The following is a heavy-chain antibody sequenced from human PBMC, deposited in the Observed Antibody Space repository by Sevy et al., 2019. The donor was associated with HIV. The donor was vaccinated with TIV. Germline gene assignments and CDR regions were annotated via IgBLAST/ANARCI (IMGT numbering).Heavy chain of an antibody. J-gene: IGHJ5*02. CDR2: ISYDGSHK. V-gene: IGHV3-30*03. D-gene: IGHD6-13*01. Sequence: GGSLRLSCVTSGFTFRTSGMHWVRQSPGKGLEWVAVISYDGSHKYYADSVKGRFTISRDDSKSSLYLQMNTLRAEDTAVYYCARDAGYSVNWYPRFDPWGQGTLVTVSS. CDR1: GFTFRTSG. CDR3: ARDAGYSVNWYPRFDP.